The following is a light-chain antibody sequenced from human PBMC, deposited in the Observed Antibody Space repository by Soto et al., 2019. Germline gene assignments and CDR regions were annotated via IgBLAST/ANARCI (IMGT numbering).Light chain of an antibody. CDR3: QQNKDWPGT. Sequence: EIVMTQSPATLSVSPGERATLSCRASQSISSNLAWYQQKLGQAPRLLIYDASTRATGIPVRFSGSGSGTEFTLTISSLQSEDVGIYYCQQNKDWPGTFGQGTKVDIK. V-gene: IGKV3-15*01. CDR2: DAS. CDR1: QSISSN. J-gene: IGKJ1*01.